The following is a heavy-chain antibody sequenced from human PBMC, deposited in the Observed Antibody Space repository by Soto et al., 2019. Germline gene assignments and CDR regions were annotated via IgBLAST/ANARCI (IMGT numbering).Heavy chain of an antibody. V-gene: IGHV3-30-3*01. J-gene: IGHJ4*02. CDR3: ASPLYNSSWYEGTDY. CDR2: ISYDGSNK. D-gene: IGHD6-13*01. CDR1: GFTFSSYA. Sequence: QVQLVEPGGGVVQPGRSLRLSCAASGFTFSSYAMHWVRQAPGKGLEWVAVISYDGSNKYYADSVKGRFTISRDNSKNTLDLQMTRLIAEDTAVYYCASPLYNSSWYEGTDYWGQGTLVTVSS.